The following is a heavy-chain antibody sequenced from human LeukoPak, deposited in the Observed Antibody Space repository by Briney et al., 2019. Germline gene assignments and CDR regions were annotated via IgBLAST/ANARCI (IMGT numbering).Heavy chain of an antibody. CDR1: GGSISSSSYY. J-gene: IGHJ5*02. Sequence: SETLSLTCTVSGGSISSSSYYWSRIRQPPGKGLEWIGEINHSGSTNYNPSLRSRVTISVDKSKNQFSLKLSSVTAADTAVYYCARGSYGSGSYEWFDPWGQGSLVTVSS. V-gene: IGHV4-39*07. D-gene: IGHD3-10*01. CDR3: ARGSYGSGSYEWFDP. CDR2: INHSGST.